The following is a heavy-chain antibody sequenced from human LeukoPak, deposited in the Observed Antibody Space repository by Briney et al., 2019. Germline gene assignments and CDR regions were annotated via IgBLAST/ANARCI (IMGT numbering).Heavy chain of an antibody. Sequence: GGSLRLSCAGSGFTFSTYTMHWVRQAPDKGLEWVAVISFGGTYKFYADSVKGRFTISRDSSRNTLYLQMNSLRAEDTAVYYCAVGYCSGGDCYVSNYWGQGTLVTVSS. CDR1: GFTFSTYT. CDR2: ISFGGTYK. V-gene: IGHV3-30-3*01. CDR3: AVGYCSGGDCYVSNY. D-gene: IGHD2-15*01. J-gene: IGHJ4*02.